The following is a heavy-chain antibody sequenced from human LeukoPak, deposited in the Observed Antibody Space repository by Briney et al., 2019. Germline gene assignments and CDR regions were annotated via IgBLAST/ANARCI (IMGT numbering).Heavy chain of an antibody. CDR2: ISGSGGST. Sequence: PGGSLRLSCSASGFTFSSYAMSWVRQAPGKGLEWVSAISGSGGSTYYADSVKGRFTISRNNSKNTLYLQMNSLRAEDTAVYYCARVHCSGTSCYSPYWGQGTLVTVSS. J-gene: IGHJ4*02. CDR1: GFTFSSYA. D-gene: IGHD2-2*01. CDR3: ARVHCSGTSCYSPY. V-gene: IGHV3-23*01.